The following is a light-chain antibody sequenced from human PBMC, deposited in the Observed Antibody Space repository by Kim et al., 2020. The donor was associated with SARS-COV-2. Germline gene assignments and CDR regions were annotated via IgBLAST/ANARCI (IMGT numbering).Light chain of an antibody. Sequence: SYVLTQSPSVSVAPGKTATITCGGKNIGSKSVHWYQQKPGQAPVLVINYDSDRPSGIPERFSGSNSGNTATLTISRVEAGDEADYYCQVWDSSSDHLFVFGTGTKVTVL. CDR1: NIGSKS. V-gene: IGLV3-21*04. CDR2: YDS. CDR3: QVWDSSSDHLFV. J-gene: IGLJ1*01.